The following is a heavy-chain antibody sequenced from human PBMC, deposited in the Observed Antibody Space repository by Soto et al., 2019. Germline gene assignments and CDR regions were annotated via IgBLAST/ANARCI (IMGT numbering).Heavy chain of an antibody. CDR3: ARGWVEGLSRQPPTDY. D-gene: IGHD3-3*01. Sequence: GGSLRLSCTVSADSEFSFSDQYIDWVRQAPGKGLEWVGRSRNRVNNLSTAYAASVQGRFTISRDESKNTLYLQMNSLRAEDTAVYYCARGWVEGLSRQPPTDYWGQGTLVTVYS. CDR2: SRNRVNNLST. J-gene: IGHJ4*02. CDR1: EFSFSDQY. V-gene: IGHV3-72*01.